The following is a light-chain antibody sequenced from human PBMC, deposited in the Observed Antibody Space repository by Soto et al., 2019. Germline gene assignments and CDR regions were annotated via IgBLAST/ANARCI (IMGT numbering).Light chain of an antibody. J-gene: IGKJ3*01. CDR3: LQDYNYPGIFT. CDR2: AAS. CDR1: QGIRND. Sequence: AIQMTQSPSSLSASVGDRVTITCRASQGIRNDLGWYQQKPGKAPKLLIYAASSLQSGVPSRFSGSGSGTDFTLTISSLQPEDFATYYCLQDYNYPGIFTFGPGTKVDIK. V-gene: IGKV1-6*01.